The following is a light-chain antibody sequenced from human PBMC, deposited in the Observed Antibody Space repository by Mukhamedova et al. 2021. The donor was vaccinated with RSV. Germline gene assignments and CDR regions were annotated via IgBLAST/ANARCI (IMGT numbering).Light chain of an antibody. V-gene: IGKV1-39*01. CDR3: QQSNKTPDT. J-gene: IGKJ2*01. Sequence: WYQRRVHGRAPKLLIYGASTLQSGVPSRFSGGGSGTDFTLTISSLQPDDFATYYCQQSNKTPDTFCQGTKVEIK. CDR2: GAS.